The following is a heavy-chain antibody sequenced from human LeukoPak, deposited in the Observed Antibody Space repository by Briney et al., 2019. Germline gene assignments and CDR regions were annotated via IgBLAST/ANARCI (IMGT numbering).Heavy chain of an antibody. J-gene: IGHJ4*02. D-gene: IGHD1-26*01. V-gene: IGHV3-33*03. CDR2: IWYDGSNK. Sequence: GGSLRLSCAASGFTFSGYGMHWVRQAPGKGLEWVAIIWYDGSNKYYADSVKGRFTISRDNAKNSLYLQMNSLRAEDTAVYYCAGRVGATWVDYWGQGTLVTVSS. CDR3: AGRVGATWVDY. CDR1: GFTFSGYG.